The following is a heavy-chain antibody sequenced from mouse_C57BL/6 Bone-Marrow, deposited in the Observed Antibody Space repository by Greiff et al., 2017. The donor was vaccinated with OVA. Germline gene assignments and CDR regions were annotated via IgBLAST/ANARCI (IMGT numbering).Heavy chain of an antibody. CDR3: ARGDGYIYYFDY. CDR1: GYTFTSYW. J-gene: IGHJ2*01. V-gene: IGHV1-55*01. Sequence: QVQLKQPGAELVKPGASVKMSCKASGYTFTSYWITWVKQRPGQGLEWIGDIYPGSGSTNYNEKFKSKATLTVDTSSSTAYMQLSSLTSEDSAVYYCARGDGYIYYFDYWGQGTTLTVSS. CDR2: IYPGSGST. D-gene: IGHD2-3*01.